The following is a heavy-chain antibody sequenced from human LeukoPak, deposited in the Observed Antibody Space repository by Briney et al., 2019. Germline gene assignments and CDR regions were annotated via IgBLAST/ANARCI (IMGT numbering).Heavy chain of an antibody. D-gene: IGHD6-13*01. J-gene: IGHJ5*02. CDR1: GFSFSGYW. V-gene: IGHV3-74*01. CDR2: INADGSTR. CDR3: TRDRGSSWYNWFDP. Sequence: GGSLRLSCAASGFSFSGYWMHWVRQAPGKGLVWVSRINADGSTRSYADSVKGRFTISRDDAKNILYLQMNSLRVEDTAVYYCTRDRGSSWYNWFDPWGQGSLVTVSS.